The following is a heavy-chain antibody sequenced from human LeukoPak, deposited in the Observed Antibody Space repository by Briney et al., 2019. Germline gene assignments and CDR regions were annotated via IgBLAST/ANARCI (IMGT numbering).Heavy chain of an antibody. D-gene: IGHD3-10*01. CDR3: ARDYAGSSDY. J-gene: IGHJ4*02. Sequence: PGGSLRLSCTASGFTFSTYWINWLRQSPGQGLVWVALINGDGSTTTHADSVKGRFTISRDNAKNTAYLQMNSLRDEDTAVYYCARDYAGSSDYWGQGTLVTVSA. CDR1: GFTFSTYW. V-gene: IGHV3-74*03. CDR2: INGDGSTT.